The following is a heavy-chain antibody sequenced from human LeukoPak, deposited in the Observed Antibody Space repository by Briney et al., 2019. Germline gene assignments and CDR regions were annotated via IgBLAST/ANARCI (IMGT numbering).Heavy chain of an antibody. V-gene: IGHV3-7*03. D-gene: IGHD6-19*01. CDR2: IKQDGSEK. J-gene: IGHJ5*02. Sequence: GGSLRLSCAASGFTFSSYWMSWVRQAPGKGLEWVANIKQDGSEKYYVDSVKGRFTISRDNAKNSLYLQMNSLRAEDTAVYYCARDQALAQGLSSGWSWALPENWFDPWGQGTLVTVSS. CDR1: GFTFSSYW. CDR3: ARDQALAQGLSSGWSWALPENWFDP.